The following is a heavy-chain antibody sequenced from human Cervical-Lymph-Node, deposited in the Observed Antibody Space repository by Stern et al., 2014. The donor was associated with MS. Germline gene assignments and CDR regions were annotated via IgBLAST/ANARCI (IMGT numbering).Heavy chain of an antibody. V-gene: IGHV1-69*01. J-gene: IGHJ4*02. Sequence: VQLVESGAEVKKPGSSVKASCKASGGPFSSYAISWVRQAPGQGLEWMGGIIPIFGTANYAQKCQGRGTITADESTRTAYMELSSLRSEDTAVYYCAREGVGIAAANLDYWGQGTLVTVSS. D-gene: IGHD6-13*01. CDR1: GGPFSSYA. CDR2: IIPIFGTA. CDR3: AREGVGIAAANLDY.